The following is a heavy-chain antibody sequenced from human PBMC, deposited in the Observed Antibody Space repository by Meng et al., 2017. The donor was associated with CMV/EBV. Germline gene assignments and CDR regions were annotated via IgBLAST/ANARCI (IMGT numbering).Heavy chain of an antibody. CDR2: IIPILGIA. J-gene: IGHJ5*02. D-gene: IGHD2-2*01. CDR3: ARVGYCSSTSCPGPGWFDP. CDR1: GGTFSSYT. Sequence: SVKVSCKASGGTFSSYTISWVRQAPGQGLEWMGRIIPILGIANYAQKFQGRVTITADKSTSTAYMELSSLRSEDTAVYYCARVGYCSSTSCPGPGWFDPWGQGTLVTVSS. V-gene: IGHV1-69*02.